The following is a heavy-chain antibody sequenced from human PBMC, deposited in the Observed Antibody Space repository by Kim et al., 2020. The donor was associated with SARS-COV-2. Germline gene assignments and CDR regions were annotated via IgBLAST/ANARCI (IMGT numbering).Heavy chain of an antibody. Sequence: SYIYNADSVKGRFTISRDNAKNSLYLQMNSLRAEDTAVYYCAGGYFDWFCWGQGTLVTVSS. CDR3: AGGYFDWFC. CDR2: SYI. J-gene: IGHJ4*02. V-gene: IGHV3-21*01. D-gene: IGHD3-9*01.